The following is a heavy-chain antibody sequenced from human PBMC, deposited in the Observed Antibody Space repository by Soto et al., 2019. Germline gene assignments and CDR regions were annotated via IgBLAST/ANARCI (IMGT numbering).Heavy chain of an antibody. J-gene: IGHJ4*02. Sequence: GWSLRLSCTSSLFTFSTYTMQLVLHSPCKWLECLARISSDGSNKYYADSVKGRFTISRDNSKNTLYLQMNSLRGEDTAVYYCTRAPASSWHTFDYWGQGTLVTVSS. CDR3: TRAPASSWHTFDY. D-gene: IGHD6-13*01. V-gene: IGHV3-30-3*01. CDR1: LFTFSTYT. CDR2: ISSDGSNK.